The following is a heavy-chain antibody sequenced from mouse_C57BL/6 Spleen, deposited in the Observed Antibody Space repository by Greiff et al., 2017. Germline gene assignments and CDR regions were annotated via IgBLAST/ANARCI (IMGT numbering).Heavy chain of an antibody. V-gene: IGHV1-42*01. D-gene: IGHD1-1*01. CDR2: INPSTGGT. J-gene: IGHJ2*01. CDR3: ASPASYYYGSRHYFDY. Sequence: EVQLQQSGPELVKPGASVKISCKASGYSFPGYYMNWVKQSPEKSLEWIGEINPSTGGTTYNQKFKAKATLTVDKSSSTSSMQLKILTSDDSAVYYCASPASYYYGSRHYFDYWGQGTTLTVSS. CDR1: GYSFPGYY.